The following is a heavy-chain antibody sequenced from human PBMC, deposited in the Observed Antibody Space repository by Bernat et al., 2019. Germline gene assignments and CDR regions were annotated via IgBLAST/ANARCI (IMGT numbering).Heavy chain of an antibody. CDR2: ISSSSSYI. D-gene: IGHD2-2*01. CDR1: GFTFSSYS. CDR3: ARDHIVVVPAAIGDDAFDI. Sequence: EVQLVESGGGLVKPGGSLRLSCAASGFTFSSYSMNWVRQAPGKGLEWVSSISSSSSYIYYADSVKSRFTISRDNAKNSLYLQMNSLRDEDTGVYYCARDHIVVVPAAIGDDAFDIWGQGTMVTVSS. J-gene: IGHJ3*02. V-gene: IGHV3-21*01.